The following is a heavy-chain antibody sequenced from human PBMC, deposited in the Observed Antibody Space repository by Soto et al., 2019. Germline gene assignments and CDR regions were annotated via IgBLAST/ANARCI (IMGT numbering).Heavy chain of an antibody. CDR2: ISANGERT. CDR1: GFTFRTFA. D-gene: IGHD1-1*01. V-gene: IGHV3-23*01. CDR3: ATQDFRGATGTT. Sequence: EVQLLESGGGFVQPGGSLRLSCAASGFTFRTFAMGWVRQAPGMGLEWVSLISANGERTYYADSLKGRFAISRDNSKSMMYMQMDSLRAEDTAMYYCATQDFRGATGTTWGQGTLVTVFS. J-gene: IGHJ4*02.